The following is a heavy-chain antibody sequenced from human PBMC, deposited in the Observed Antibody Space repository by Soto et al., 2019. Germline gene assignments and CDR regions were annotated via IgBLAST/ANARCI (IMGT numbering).Heavy chain of an antibody. D-gene: IGHD2-15*01. V-gene: IGHV1-18*01. CDR3: ASDLPCSGGSCYAFDI. J-gene: IGHJ3*02. CDR1: GYTFTSYG. CDR2: ISAYNGNT. Sequence: ASVKVSCKASGYTFTSYGISWVRQAPGQGLEWMGWISAYNGNTNYAQKLQGRVTMTTDTSTSTAYMELRSLRSDDTAVYYCASDLPCSGGSCYAFDIWGQGTMVTVSS.